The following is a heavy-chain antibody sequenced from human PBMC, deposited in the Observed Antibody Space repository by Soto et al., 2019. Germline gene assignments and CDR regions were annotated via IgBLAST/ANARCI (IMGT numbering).Heavy chain of an antibody. D-gene: IGHD3-22*01. CDR1: GHIFSNYW. V-gene: IGHV5-51*01. Sequence: GESLKISCKGSGHIFSNYWIGWVRQMPGKGLEWMGIIYPGDSDTRYSPSFQGQVTVTVDKSINTAYLQWSRLKASDTAMYYCARQRLWGTSGYYYFENWGQGTLVTVSS. J-gene: IGHJ4*02. CDR3: ARQRLWGTSGYYYFEN. CDR2: IYPGDSDT.